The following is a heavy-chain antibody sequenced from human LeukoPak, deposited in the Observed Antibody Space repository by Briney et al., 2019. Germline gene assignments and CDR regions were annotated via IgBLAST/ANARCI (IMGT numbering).Heavy chain of an antibody. CDR1: GYTFTSYA. V-gene: IGHV7-4-1*02. D-gene: IGHD3-16*01. CDR3: ARGTLGIPYNMDV. Sequence: ASVKVSCKASGYTFTSYAMNWVRQAPGQGLEWMGWINTNTGNPTYAQGFTGRFVFSWDTSVSTAYLQISSLKAEDTAVYYCARGTLGIPYNMDVWAKGPRSPSP. CDR2: INTNTGNP. J-gene: IGHJ6*03.